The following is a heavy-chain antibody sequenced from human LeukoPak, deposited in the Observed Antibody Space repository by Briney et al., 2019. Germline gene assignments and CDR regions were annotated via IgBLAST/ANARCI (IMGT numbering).Heavy chain of an antibody. CDR1: GYTFTGYY. D-gene: IGHD3-16*01. CDR3: ARGGCTTTNCPWPRFGD. V-gene: IGHV1-2*02. CDR2: INPNSGDT. J-gene: IGHJ4*02. Sequence: GASVKVSCKASGYTFTGYYMHWVRQAPGQGLEWMGWINPNSGDTNYAEKFQGRVAMTRDTSLNTANMGLSGLKSDDTAVYYCARGGCTTTNCPWPRFGDWGQGTLITVSS.